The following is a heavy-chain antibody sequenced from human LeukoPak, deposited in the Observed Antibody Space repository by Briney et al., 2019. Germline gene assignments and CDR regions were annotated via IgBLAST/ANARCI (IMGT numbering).Heavy chain of an antibody. CDR3: ARGRGYYYDSSGYYHGTFDY. Sequence: SETLALTCAVYGGSFSGYYWSWIRQPPGKGLEWIGEINHSGNTNYNPSLKSRVTISVDTSKNQFSLKLSSVTAADTAVYYCARGRGYYYDSSGYYHGTFDYWGQGTLVTVSS. CDR1: GGSFSGYY. D-gene: IGHD3-22*01. CDR2: INHSGNT. V-gene: IGHV4-34*01. J-gene: IGHJ4*02.